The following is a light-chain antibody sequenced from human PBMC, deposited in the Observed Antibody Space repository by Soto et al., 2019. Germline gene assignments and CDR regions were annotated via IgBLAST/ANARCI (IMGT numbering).Light chain of an antibody. CDR3: QQYNNWPLT. CDR1: QSVSSN. CDR2: GAS. J-gene: IGKJ4*01. V-gene: IGKV3-15*01. Sequence: EIVVRQSPATLSVSTGERATLSCRASQSVSSNLAWYQQKPGQAPRLLIYGASTRATGIPARFSGSGSGTEFTLTISSLQSEDFAVYYCQQYNNWPLTFGGGTKVDIK.